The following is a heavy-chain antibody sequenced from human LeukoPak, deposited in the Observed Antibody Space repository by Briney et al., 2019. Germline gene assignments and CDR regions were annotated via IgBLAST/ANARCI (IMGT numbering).Heavy chain of an antibody. D-gene: IGHD1-7*01. CDR1: GFTFTSYA. CDR2: ISGSGVST. V-gene: IGHV3-23*01. CDR3: AKDKSKGELRGNEFDY. Sequence: PGGSLRLSCAASGFTFTSYAMSWVRQAPGKGLEWVSAISGSGVSTYYADSVKGRFTISRDNSKNTLYLHMNSLTAEATALYYCAKDKSKGELRGNEFDYWGQGTLVIVSS. J-gene: IGHJ4*02.